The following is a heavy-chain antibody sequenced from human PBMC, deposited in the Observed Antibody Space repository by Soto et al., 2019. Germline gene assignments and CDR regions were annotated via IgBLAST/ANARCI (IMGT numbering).Heavy chain of an antibody. V-gene: IGHV1-18*04. CDR2: ISAYNGNT. CDR1: GYTFTSYG. CDR3: ARDPPTTVTTLKYYYYYGMDV. J-gene: IGHJ6*02. D-gene: IGHD4-4*01. Sequence: ASVKVSCKASGYTFTSYGISWVRQAPGQGLEWMGWISAYNGNTNYAQKLQGRVTMTTDTSTSTAYMELRSLRSDDTAAYYCARDPPTTVTTLKYYYYYGMDVWGQGTTVTVSS.